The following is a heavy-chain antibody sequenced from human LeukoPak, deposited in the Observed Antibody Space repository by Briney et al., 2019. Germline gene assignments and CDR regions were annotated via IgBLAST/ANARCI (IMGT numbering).Heavy chain of an antibody. CDR3: ARLRISGNDFDY. CDR1: GGSFSGYY. D-gene: IGHD4-23*01. J-gene: IGHJ4*02. Sequence: PSETLSLTCAVYGGSFSGYYWSWIRQPPGKGLEWIGEINHNGSTNYNPSLKSRVTISVDTSKNQFSLKLSSVTAADTAVYYCARLRISGNDFDYWGQGTLVTVSS. CDR2: INHNGST. V-gene: IGHV4-34*01.